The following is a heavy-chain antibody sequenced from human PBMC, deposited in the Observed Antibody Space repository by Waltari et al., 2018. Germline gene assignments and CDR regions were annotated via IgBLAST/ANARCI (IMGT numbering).Heavy chain of an antibody. D-gene: IGHD3-10*01. J-gene: IGHJ6*03. CDR3: AAGSGSYMIEYYYMDV. CDR1: GGTLSSYA. Sequence: QVQLVQSGAEVKQPGSSVKVPCQASGGTLSSYAISWVRQAPGQGLEWMGGIIPSFGTANYAQKFQGRVTITADESTSTAYMELSSLRSEDTAVYYCAAGSGSYMIEYYYMDVWGKGTTVTISS. V-gene: IGHV1-69*12. CDR2: IIPSFGTA.